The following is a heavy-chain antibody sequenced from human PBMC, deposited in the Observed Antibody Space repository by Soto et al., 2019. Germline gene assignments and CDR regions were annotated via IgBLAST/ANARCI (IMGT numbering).Heavy chain of an antibody. CDR2: IYYSGST. CDR1: GGSISSSSYY. D-gene: IGHD6-19*01. Sequence: LSLTCTVSGGSISSSSYYWGWIRQPPGKGLEWIGSIYYSGSTYYNPSLKSRVTISVDTSKNQFSLKLSSVTAADTAVYYCARHIGIAVAGNYFDYWGQGTLVTVSS. V-gene: IGHV4-39*01. J-gene: IGHJ4*02. CDR3: ARHIGIAVAGNYFDY.